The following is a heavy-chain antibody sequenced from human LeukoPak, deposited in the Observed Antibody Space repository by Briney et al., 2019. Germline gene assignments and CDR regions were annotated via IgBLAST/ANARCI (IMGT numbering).Heavy chain of an antibody. D-gene: IGHD2-2*01. Sequence: PSETLSLTCTVSGGSISDYYWSWVRQHPGKGLVWIGHIHYGGSSYYSPSLESRITISVDTPKNQFSLELSSVTAAETAVYYCARVRCSSAHCRGGYYNYGMDVWGQGTTVTVSS. CDR2: IHYGGSS. J-gene: IGHJ6*02. V-gene: IGHV4-31*03. CDR3: ARVRCSSAHCRGGYYNYGMDV. CDR1: GGSISDYY.